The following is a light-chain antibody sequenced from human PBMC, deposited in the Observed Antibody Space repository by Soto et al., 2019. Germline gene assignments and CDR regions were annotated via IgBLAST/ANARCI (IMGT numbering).Light chain of an antibody. V-gene: IGLV2-23*03. J-gene: IGLJ2*01. CDR1: SSDGGTYNL. Sequence: QSALTQPASVSGSPGQSITISCTGSSSDGGTYNLVSWYQQHPGKDPKLMIYEGSKRPSGVSNHFSGSKSGNTASLTISGLQAEDEADYYCCSYAGRSTFEVFGGGTKLTVL. CDR3: CSYAGRSTFEV. CDR2: EGS.